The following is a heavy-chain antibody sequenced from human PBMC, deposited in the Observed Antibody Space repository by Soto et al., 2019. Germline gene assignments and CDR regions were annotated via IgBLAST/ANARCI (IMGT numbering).Heavy chain of an antibody. J-gene: IGHJ4*02. Sequence: ASVKVSCKASGYTFTSYGISWVRQAPGQGLEWMGWISAYNGNTNYAQKLQGRVTMTTDTSTSTAYMELRSLRSDDTAVYYCARGDAVGRFYGSGSYYTTWGQGTLVTVSS. CDR2: ISAYNGNT. V-gene: IGHV1-18*01. D-gene: IGHD3-10*01. CDR1: GYTFTSYG. CDR3: ARGDAVGRFYGSGSYYTT.